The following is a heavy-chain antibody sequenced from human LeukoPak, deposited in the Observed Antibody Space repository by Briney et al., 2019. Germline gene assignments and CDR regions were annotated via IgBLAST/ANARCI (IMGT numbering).Heavy chain of an antibody. Sequence: PSETLSLTCTVSGGSISSSSYYWGWIRQPPGKGLEWIGSIYYSGSTYDNPSLKSRVTMSVDTSKNQFSLKLSSVTAVDTAVYYCARSTAAAGTDFDYWGQGTLVTVSS. CDR2: IYYSGST. CDR3: ARSTAAAGTDFDY. D-gene: IGHD6-13*01. V-gene: IGHV4-39*07. CDR1: GGSISSSSYY. J-gene: IGHJ4*02.